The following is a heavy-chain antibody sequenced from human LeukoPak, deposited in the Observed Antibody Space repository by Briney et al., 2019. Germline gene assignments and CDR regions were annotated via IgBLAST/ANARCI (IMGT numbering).Heavy chain of an antibody. CDR2: INPSGGST. Sequence: ASVKVSCKASGYTFTSYGISWVRQAPGQGLEWMGIINPSGGSTSYAQKFQGRVTMTRDTSTSTVYMELSSLRSEDTAVYYCARDIDGDYRILDYWGQGTLVTVSS. J-gene: IGHJ4*02. CDR1: GYTFTSYG. D-gene: IGHD4-17*01. CDR3: ARDIDGDYRILDY. V-gene: IGHV1-46*01.